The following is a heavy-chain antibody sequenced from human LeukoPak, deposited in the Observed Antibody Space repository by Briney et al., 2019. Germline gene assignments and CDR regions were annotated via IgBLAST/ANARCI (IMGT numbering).Heavy chain of an antibody. J-gene: IGHJ4*02. CDR1: GFTFRTYS. CDR3: ARDRSIVGAPGPAL. V-gene: IGHV3-30*14. Sequence: PGGSLRLSCAGAGFTFRTYSMQWVRQAPGKGLEWVALISSGGTNKFYADSVKGRFTISRDNSKNTLYLQMNSLRAEDTAVYYCARDRSIVGAPGPALWGQGTLVTVSS. CDR2: ISSGGTNK. D-gene: IGHD1-26*01.